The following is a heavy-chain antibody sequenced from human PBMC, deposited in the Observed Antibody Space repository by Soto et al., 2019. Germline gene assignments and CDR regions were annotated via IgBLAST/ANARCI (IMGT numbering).Heavy chain of an antibody. CDR3: ARGGEPLGYYGLDV. CDR1: GGSVRSGNHF. J-gene: IGHJ6*04. CDR2: MYYTGVT. Sequence: SETLALTCSVCGGSVRSGNHFLNWIRQPPGRGLEWLGYMYYTGVTNYNPSLKSRVSMSVDTSKDQFSLNLTSLTAADTAVYYCARGGEPLGYYGLDVWGKGTTVTVSS. V-gene: IGHV4-61*01.